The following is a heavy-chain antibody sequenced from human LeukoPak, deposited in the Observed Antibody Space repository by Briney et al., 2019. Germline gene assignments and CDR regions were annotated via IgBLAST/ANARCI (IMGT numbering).Heavy chain of an antibody. Sequence: TGGSLRLSSAASGFTFDGYTMHWVRQAPRKGLEWVSLISWDDDSTYYADSVKGRFTISRDNSKNSLYLQMNSLRTEDTALYYCAKGDSSSWYNFDYWGQGALVTVSS. V-gene: IGHV3-43*01. D-gene: IGHD6-13*01. CDR2: ISWDDDST. CDR1: GFTFDGYT. CDR3: AKGDSSSWYNFDY. J-gene: IGHJ4*02.